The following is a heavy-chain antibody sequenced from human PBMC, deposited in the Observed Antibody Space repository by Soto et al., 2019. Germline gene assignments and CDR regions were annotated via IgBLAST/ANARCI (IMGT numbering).Heavy chain of an antibody. J-gene: IGHJ6*02. CDR2: IYYSGST. Sequence: SETLSLTCTVSGGSISSGDYYWSWIRQPPGKGLEWIGYIYYSGSTYYNPSFKSRVTISVDTSRNQFFLTLNSMTAADTAVYYCARVRYGSGSYYYGMDVWGQGTTVTVSS. V-gene: IGHV4-30-4*01. CDR3: ARVRYGSGSYYYGMDV. D-gene: IGHD3-10*01. CDR1: GGSISSGDYY.